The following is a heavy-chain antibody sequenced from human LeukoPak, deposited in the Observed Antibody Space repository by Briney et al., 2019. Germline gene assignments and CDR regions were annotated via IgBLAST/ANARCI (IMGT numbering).Heavy chain of an antibody. CDR2: ISGSGGST. D-gene: IGHD6-19*01. V-gene: IGHV3-23*01. CDR1: GFTFSSYG. CDR3: AKEYSSGWYYFDY. Sequence: GGSLRLSCAASGFTFSSYGMHWVRQAPGKGLEWVSAISGSGGSTYYADSVKGRFTISRDNSKITLYLQMNSLRAEDTAVYYCAKEYSSGWYYFDYWGQGTLVTVSS. J-gene: IGHJ4*02.